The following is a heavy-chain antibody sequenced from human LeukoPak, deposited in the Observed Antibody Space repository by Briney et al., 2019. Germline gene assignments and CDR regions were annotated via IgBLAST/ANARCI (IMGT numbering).Heavy chain of an antibody. D-gene: IGHD1-7*01. CDR3: ARTGTTTFRWFDP. CDR1: GFTFSSYS. Sequence: PGGSLRLSCAASGFTFSSYSMNWVRQAPGKGLEWVSSISSSSSYIYYADSVKGRFTISRDNAKNSPYLQMNSLRAEDTAVYYCARTGTTTFRWFDPWGQGTLVTVSS. CDR2: ISSSSSYI. V-gene: IGHV3-21*01. J-gene: IGHJ5*02.